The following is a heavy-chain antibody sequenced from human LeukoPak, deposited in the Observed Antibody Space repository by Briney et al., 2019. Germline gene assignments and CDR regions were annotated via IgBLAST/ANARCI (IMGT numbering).Heavy chain of an antibody. V-gene: IGHV1-58*02. CDR1: GFTFTSSA. CDR3: AAGYYYGSGSYPHFDY. J-gene: IGHJ4*02. D-gene: IGHD3-10*01. CDR2: IVVGSGNT. Sequence: SVKVSCKASGFTFTSSAMQWVRQARGQRLEWIGWIVVGSGNTNYAQKFQERVTITRDMSTSTAYMELSSLRSEDTAVYYCAAGYYYGSGSYPHFDYWGQGTLVTVSS.